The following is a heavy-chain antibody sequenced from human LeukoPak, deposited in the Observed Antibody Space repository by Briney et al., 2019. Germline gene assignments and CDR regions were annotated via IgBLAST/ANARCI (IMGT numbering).Heavy chain of an antibody. Sequence: SETLSLTCTVSGGSISSSSYYWGWIRQPPGKGLEWIGSIYYSGSTYYNPSLKSRVTISVDTSKNQFSLKLSSVTAADTAVYYCARHVPPIGVDYWGQGTLVTVSS. J-gene: IGHJ4*02. CDR2: IYYSGST. D-gene: IGHD2/OR15-2a*01. CDR3: ARHVPPIGVDY. CDR1: GGSISSSSYY. V-gene: IGHV4-39*07.